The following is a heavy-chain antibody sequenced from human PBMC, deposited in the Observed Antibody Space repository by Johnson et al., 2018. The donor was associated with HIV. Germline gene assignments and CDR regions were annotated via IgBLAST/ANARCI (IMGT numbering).Heavy chain of an antibody. CDR3: AREEVTIFGVAYDAFDI. Sequence: QVQLVESGGGVVQPGRSLRLSCAVSGFTLSNYAMHWVRQAPGKGLEWVAFISNDGSIKFSADSVKGRFTISKDNSKNTLYLQMNSLRPEDTAVYYCAREEVTIFGVAYDAFDIWGQGTMVTVSP. J-gene: IGHJ3*02. CDR2: ISNDGSIK. D-gene: IGHD3-3*01. CDR1: GFTLSNYA. V-gene: IGHV3-30-3*01.